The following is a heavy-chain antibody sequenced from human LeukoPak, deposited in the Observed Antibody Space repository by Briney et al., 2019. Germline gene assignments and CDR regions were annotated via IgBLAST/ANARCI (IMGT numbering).Heavy chain of an antibody. CDR1: GYTFTSYG. J-gene: IGHJ6*02. Sequence: ASVKVSCKASGYTFTSYGISWVRQAPGQGLEWMGWISAYNGNTNYAQKLQGRVTMTTDTSTSTAYMELRSLRSDDTAVYYCAREWSSPEEYGMDVWGQGTTVTVSS. V-gene: IGHV1-18*01. CDR3: AREWSSPEEYGMDV. CDR2: ISAYNGNT. D-gene: IGHD6-13*01.